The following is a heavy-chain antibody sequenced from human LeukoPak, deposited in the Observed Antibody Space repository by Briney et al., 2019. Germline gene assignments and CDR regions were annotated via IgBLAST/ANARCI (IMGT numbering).Heavy chain of an antibody. CDR1: GYTFTSYD. CDR2: IIPIFGTA. Sequence: SVKVSCKASGYTFTSYDINWVRQAPGQGLEWMGGIIPIFGTANYAQKFQGRVTITADESTSTAYMELSSLRSEDTAVYYCARARPGGYNPFDYWGQGTLVTVSP. CDR3: ARARPGGYNPFDY. D-gene: IGHD5-24*01. J-gene: IGHJ4*02. V-gene: IGHV1-69*13.